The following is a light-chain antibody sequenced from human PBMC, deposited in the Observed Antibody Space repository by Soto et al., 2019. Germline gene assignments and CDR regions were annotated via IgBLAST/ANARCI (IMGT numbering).Light chain of an antibody. CDR1: QSVSSIY. V-gene: IGKV3-20*01. Sequence: EIVLTQSPGTLSLSPGERATLSCRASQSVSSIYLAWYQQKPGQAPRLLIYGASSRATGIPDRFSGSGSGTDFTLTISRLEPEDFAVYYGQQYGSSPQPLTFGQGTRLEIK. CDR2: GAS. CDR3: QQYGSSPQPLT. J-gene: IGKJ5*01.